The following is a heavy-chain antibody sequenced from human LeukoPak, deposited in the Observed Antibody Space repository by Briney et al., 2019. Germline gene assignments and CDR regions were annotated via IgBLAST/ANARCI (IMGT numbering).Heavy chain of an antibody. V-gene: IGHV3-73*01. Sequence: SGGSLRLSCAASGFTFSGSAMHWVRQASGKGLEWVGRIRSKANSYATAYAASVKGRFTISRDDSKNTAYLQMNSLKTEDTAVYYCTRQPPCSSYDYWGQGTLVTVSS. CDR1: GFTFSGSA. D-gene: IGHD2-15*01. CDR3: TRQPPCSSYDY. J-gene: IGHJ4*02. CDR2: IRSKANSYAT.